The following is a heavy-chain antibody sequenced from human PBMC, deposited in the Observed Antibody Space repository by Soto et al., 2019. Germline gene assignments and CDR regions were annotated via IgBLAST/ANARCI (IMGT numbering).Heavy chain of an antibody. CDR3: ARDINRLFATIFYGYFDY. D-gene: IGHD3-9*01. J-gene: IGHJ4*02. Sequence: YWSWIRQPPGKGLEWIGEINHSGSTNYNPSLKSRVTISVYTSKNQFSLKLTSVTAADTAVYYCARDINRLFATIFYGYFDYWGQGTLVTVSS. CDR2: INHSGST. V-gene: IGHV4-34*01. CDR1: Y.